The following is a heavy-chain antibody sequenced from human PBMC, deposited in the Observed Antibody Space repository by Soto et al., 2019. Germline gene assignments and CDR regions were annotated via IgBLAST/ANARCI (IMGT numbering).Heavy chain of an antibody. V-gene: IGHV1-69*12. CDR1: GGTFSSYA. J-gene: IGHJ5*02. CDR3: ARDGIAARPIAWFDP. Sequence: QVQLVQSGAEVKKPGSSVKVSCKASGGTFSSYAIRWVRQAPGPGLEWMGGITPIFGTADYAQKFQGRVKITADESTSTAYMELSSLRSEDTAVYYCARDGIAARPIAWFDPWGQGTLVTVSS. D-gene: IGHD6-6*01. CDR2: ITPIFGTA.